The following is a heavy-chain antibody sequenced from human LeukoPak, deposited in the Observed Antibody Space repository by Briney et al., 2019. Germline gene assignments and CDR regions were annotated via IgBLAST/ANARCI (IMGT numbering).Heavy chain of an antibody. CDR2: ISGSGAST. D-gene: IGHD4-17*01. CDR1: GFTFSSYA. J-gene: IGHJ4*02. V-gene: IGHV3-23*01. Sequence: GGSLRLSCAASGFTFSSYAMSWVRQAPGKGLEWVSAISGSGASTYFADSVKGRFTISRGNSKNTLYLQMNSLRAEDTAVYYCAKHRTTVTPLPRIDYWGQGTLVTVSS. CDR3: AKHRTTVTPLPRIDY.